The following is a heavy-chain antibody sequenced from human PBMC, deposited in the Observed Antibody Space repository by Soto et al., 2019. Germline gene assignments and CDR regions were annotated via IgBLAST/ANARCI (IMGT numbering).Heavy chain of an antibody. J-gene: IGHJ5*02. CDR2: IFTRDSET. Sequence: GESLKIACKGPVHLFNNHWIGWVRQTPGKGLEWMGLIFTRDSETKTSPSFQGHVSFSGDNSINTVYLQWTPLKTPDTGIDFCARGYIDWGHGADLWGQGTLVTVSS. CDR1: VHLFNNHW. D-gene: IGHD3-9*01. V-gene: IGHV5-51*01. CDR3: ARGYIDWGHGADL.